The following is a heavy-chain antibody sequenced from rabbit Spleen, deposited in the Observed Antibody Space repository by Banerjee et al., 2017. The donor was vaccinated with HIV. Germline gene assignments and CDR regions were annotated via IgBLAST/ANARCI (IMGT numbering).Heavy chain of an antibody. J-gene: IGHJ4*01. CDR3: ARAKSGDYGKTDL. D-gene: IGHD2-1*01. V-gene: IGHV1S45*01. CDR2: TYTSSSGST. Sequence: EQLEESGGGLVKPGGTLTLTCKASGIDFSNYYYMCWVRQAPGKGLEWIACTYTSSSGSTWYASWVNGRFTISKTSSTTVTLQMTSLTVADTATYFCARAKSGDYGKTDLWGPGTWSPS. CDR1: GIDFSNYYY.